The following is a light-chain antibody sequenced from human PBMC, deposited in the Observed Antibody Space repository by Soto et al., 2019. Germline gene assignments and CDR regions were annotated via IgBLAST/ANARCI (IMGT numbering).Light chain of an antibody. V-gene: IGKV3-20*01. J-gene: IGKJ1*01. CDR2: GAS. CDR1: QSGSSSY. CDR3: QQYGSLPRT. Sequence: EIVLTQSPGTLSLSPGERATLSCRASQSGSSSYLAWYQQKPGQAPRLLIYGASSRATGIPDRFSGSGSGTDFTLTISRLEPEDFAVYYCQQYGSLPRTFGQGTKVEIK.